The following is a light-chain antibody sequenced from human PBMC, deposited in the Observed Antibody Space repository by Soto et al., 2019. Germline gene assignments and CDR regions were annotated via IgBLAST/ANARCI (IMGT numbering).Light chain of an antibody. CDR1: QSLLHSNGYNY. Sequence: DIVMTQSPLSLPVTPGEPASISCRSSQSLLHSNGYNYLDWYLQKPGQSPQLLIYLGSNRASGVPDRFSGSGTGTDFKLKISRVEAEDVGVYYCMQALQTPFTFGHGTKVDNK. CDR3: MQALQTPFT. V-gene: IGKV2-28*01. J-gene: IGKJ3*01. CDR2: LGS.